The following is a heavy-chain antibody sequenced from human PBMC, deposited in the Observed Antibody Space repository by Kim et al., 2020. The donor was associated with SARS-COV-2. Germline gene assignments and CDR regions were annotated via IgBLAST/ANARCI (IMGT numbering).Heavy chain of an antibody. CDR3: ARGGYCSGGSCYSNDAFDI. CDR1: GFTVSSNY. Sequence: GGSLRLSCAASGFTVSSNYMSWVRQAPGKGLEWVSVIYSGGSTYYADSVKGRFTISRDNSENTLYLQMNSLRAEDTAVYYCARGGYCSGGSCYSNDAFDIWPRDNGHRLF. J-gene: IGHJ3*02. CDR2: IYSGGST. D-gene: IGHD2-15*01. V-gene: IGHV3-53*01.